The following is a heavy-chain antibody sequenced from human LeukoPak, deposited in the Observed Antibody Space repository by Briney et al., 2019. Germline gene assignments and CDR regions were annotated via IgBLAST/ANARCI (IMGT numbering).Heavy chain of an antibody. CDR3: TTPSSSTVVTADY. Sequence: GGSLRLSCAASGFTFSNAWMSWVRQAPGKGLEGVGRIKSKTDGRTTDYAAPVKGRFTISRDDSKNTLYLQMNSLKTEDTAVYYCTTPSSSTVVTADYWGQGTLVTVSS. V-gene: IGHV3-15*01. D-gene: IGHD4-23*01. CDR2: IKSKTDGRTT. CDR1: GFTFSNAW. J-gene: IGHJ4*02.